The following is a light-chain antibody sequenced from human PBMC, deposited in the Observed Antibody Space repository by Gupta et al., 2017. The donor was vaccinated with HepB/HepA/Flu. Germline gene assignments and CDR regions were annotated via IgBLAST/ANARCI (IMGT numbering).Light chain of an antibody. Sequence: DIQMTQSPSSLSASVGDRVTITCRASQDIGNDLGWYQQKPGKAPKRLIYGASSLQSGVPSRFSGSGSGTEFTLTISSLQPEDFATYYCRQHNSYPFTFGHGTRVDIK. CDR1: QDIGND. J-gene: IGKJ3*01. CDR3: RQHNSYPFT. V-gene: IGKV1-17*01. CDR2: GAS.